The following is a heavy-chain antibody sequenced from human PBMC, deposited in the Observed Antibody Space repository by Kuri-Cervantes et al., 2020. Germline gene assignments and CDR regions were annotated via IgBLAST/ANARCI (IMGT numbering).Heavy chain of an antibody. CDR2: IYYSGST. CDR1: GGSISSGDYY. V-gene: IGHV4-30-4*01. J-gene: IGHJ6*03. D-gene: IGHD3-10*01. CDR3: ARDRYESHYNGFYYYYYYMDV. Sequence: LRLSCTVSGGSISSGDYYWSWIRQPPGKGLEWIGYIYYSGSTYYNPSLKSRVTISVDTSKNQFSLKLNSVTAADTAVYYCARDRYESHYNGFYYYYYYMDVWGKGTTVTVSS.